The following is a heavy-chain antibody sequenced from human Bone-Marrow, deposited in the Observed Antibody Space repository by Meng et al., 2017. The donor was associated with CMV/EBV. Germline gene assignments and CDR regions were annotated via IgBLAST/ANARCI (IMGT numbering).Heavy chain of an antibody. D-gene: IGHD3-22*01. Sequence: SLKISCAASGFTFSSYAMHWVRQAPGKGLEWVAVISYDGSNKYYADSVKGRFTISRDNSKNTLYLQMNSLRAEDTAVYYCAREVEHYYDSSGQLWGQGTLVTVSS. CDR3: AREVEHYYDSSGQL. V-gene: IGHV3-30-3*01. CDR1: GFTFSSYA. CDR2: ISYDGSNK. J-gene: IGHJ4*02.